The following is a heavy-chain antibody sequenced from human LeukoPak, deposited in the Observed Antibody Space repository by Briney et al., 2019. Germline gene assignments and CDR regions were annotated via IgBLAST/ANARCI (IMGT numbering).Heavy chain of an antibody. CDR1: GDSISNSY. J-gene: IGHJ5*02. V-gene: IGHV4-59*01. Sequence: SETLSLTCSVSGDSISNSYWTWIRQPPGKRLEWIGYIDFRGGTNYNPSLGRRLSMSVAASKNQFSLRLRSVTAADTAVYYCARVSVYATNWFDPWGQGILVTVSS. CDR2: IDFRGGT. CDR3: ARVSVYATNWFDP. D-gene: IGHD2-15*01.